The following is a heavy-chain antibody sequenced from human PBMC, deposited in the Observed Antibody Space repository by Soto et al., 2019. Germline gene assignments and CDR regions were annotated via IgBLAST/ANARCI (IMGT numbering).Heavy chain of an antibody. V-gene: IGHV4-31*11. D-gene: IGHD3-10*01. CDR1: GGSISSGGYS. CDR3: ARDSGSV. CDR2: IYFSGST. J-gene: IGHJ6*02. Sequence: SETLSLTCAVSGGSISSGGYSWSWIRQHPGKGLEWIGYIYFSGSTYYNPSLKSRVTISVDTSKNQFSLKLSSVTAADTAVYYCARDSGSVWGQGTTVTVSS.